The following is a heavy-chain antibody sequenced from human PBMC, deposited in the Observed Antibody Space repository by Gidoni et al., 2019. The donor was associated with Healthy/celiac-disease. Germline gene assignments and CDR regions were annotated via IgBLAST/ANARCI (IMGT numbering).Heavy chain of an antibody. Sequence: EVKLVESGGGLVQPGGSLKLSCAASGFTFSGSAMHWVRQASGKGLEWVGRIRSKANSYATAYAAAVKGRFTISRDDSKNTAYLQMNSLKTEDTAVYYCTRPGYCSSTSCYTGSGGMDVWGQGTTVTVSS. CDR1: GFTFSGSA. J-gene: IGHJ6*02. V-gene: IGHV3-73*02. CDR2: IRSKANSYAT. D-gene: IGHD2-2*02. CDR3: TRPGYCSSTSCYTGSGGMDV.